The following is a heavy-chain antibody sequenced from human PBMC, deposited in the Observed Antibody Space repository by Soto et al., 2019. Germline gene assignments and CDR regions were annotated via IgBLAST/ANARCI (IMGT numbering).Heavy chain of an antibody. CDR3: TRSTMVRGNWFDP. CDR1: GFTFSDSA. Sequence: GGSLRLSCAASGFTFSDSAMHWVRQASGKGLEWVGRIRSKANSYATAYAASVKGRFTISRDDSKNTAYLQMNSLKTEDTAVYYCTRSTMVRGNWFDPWGQGTLVIVSS. J-gene: IGHJ5*02. D-gene: IGHD3-10*01. V-gene: IGHV3-73*01. CDR2: IRSKANSYAT.